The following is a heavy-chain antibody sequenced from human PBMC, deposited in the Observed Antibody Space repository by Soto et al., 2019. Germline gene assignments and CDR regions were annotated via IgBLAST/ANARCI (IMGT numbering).Heavy chain of an antibody. CDR2: LNSDGTTT. D-gene: IGHD2-15*01. V-gene: IGHV3-74*01. CDR3: ARGIRNYYGMDV. CDR1: GFTFTSYW. Sequence: EVQLVESGGGLVQPGGSRRLSCAAAGFTFTSYWMHWVRQAPGKGLVWVSRLNSDGTTTNYADSVKGRFTISRDNAKNTVYLQMSSLRAEDTAVYSCARGIRNYYGMDVWGQGTTVTVSS. J-gene: IGHJ6*02.